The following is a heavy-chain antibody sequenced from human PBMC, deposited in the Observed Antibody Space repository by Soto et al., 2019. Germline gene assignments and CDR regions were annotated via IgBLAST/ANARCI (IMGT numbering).Heavy chain of an antibody. J-gene: IGHJ4*02. CDR2: ISGSGGST. Sequence: EVQLLESGGGLVQPGGSLRLSCAASGFTFSSYAMSWVRQAPGKGLEWVSAISGSGGSTYYADSVKGRFTISRDNSKNTRYLQMNSLRAEDTAVYYCAKKVLGSGYYFDYWGQGTLVTVSS. CDR3: AKKVLGSGYYFDY. CDR1: GFTFSSYA. D-gene: IGHD3-22*01. V-gene: IGHV3-23*01.